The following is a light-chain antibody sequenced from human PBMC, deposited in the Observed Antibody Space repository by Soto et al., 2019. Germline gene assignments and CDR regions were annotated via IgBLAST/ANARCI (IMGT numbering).Light chain of an antibody. CDR3: QQYNSYSWT. J-gene: IGKJ1*01. Sequence: DIQMTQSPSTLSASVGDRVMITCRASQSISSWLAWYQQKPGKAPKLLIYDASSLESGVPSRFSGSGSGTEFTLTISSLQPDDFATYYCQQYNSYSWTFGQGTKVDI. CDR1: QSISSW. CDR2: DAS. V-gene: IGKV1-5*01.